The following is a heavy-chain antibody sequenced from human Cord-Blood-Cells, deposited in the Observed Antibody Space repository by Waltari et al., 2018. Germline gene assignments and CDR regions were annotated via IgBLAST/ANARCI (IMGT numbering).Heavy chain of an antibody. V-gene: IGHV1-2*02. CDR2: INPNSGGT. J-gene: IGHJ4*02. Sequence: QVQLVQSGAEVKKPGASVKVSCKASGYTFTGYHMHWVLQAPGQGLEWMGWINPNSGGTNYAQKFQGRVTMTRDTSISTAYMELSRLRSDDTAVYYCARDLNVPGTFGTSGYWGQGTLVTVSS. CDR1: GYTFTGYH. D-gene: IGHD3-10*01. CDR3: ARDLNVPGTFGTSGY.